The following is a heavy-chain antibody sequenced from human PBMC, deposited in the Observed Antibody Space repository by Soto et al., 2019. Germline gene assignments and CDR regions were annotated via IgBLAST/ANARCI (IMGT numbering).Heavy chain of an antibody. Sequence: QVQLVQSGAEVKKPGSSVKVSCKASGGTFSSYTISWVRQAPGQGLEWMGRIIPILGIANYAQKFQGRVTITADKSTSTAYMELSSLRSEDTAVYYCARDKGSSWYSDLVDSDFQHWGQGTLVTVSS. J-gene: IGHJ1*01. CDR1: GGTFSSYT. D-gene: IGHD6-13*01. CDR3: ARDKGSSWYSDLVDSDFQH. CDR2: IIPILGIA. V-gene: IGHV1-69*08.